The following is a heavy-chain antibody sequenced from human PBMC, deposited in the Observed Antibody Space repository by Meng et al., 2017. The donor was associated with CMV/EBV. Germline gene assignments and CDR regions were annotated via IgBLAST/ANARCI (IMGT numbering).Heavy chain of an antibody. D-gene: IGHD2-2*03. Sequence: GGSLRLSCAASGFTFDDYAMHWVRQAPGKGLEWVSGINWNSGDIGYADSVKGRFTISRDNAKNSLYLQMNSLRDEDTALYYCAKDIRGYWYSLEYWGQGTLVTSPQ. V-gene: IGHV3-9*01. CDR1: GFTFDDYA. CDR2: INWNSGDI. J-gene: IGHJ4*02. CDR3: AKDIRGYWYSLEY.